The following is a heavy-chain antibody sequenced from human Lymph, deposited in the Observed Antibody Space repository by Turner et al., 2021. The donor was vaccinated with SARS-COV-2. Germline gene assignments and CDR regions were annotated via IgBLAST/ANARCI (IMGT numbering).Heavy chain of an antibody. CDR2: MIPVLGIT. CDR3: AGGRLDSYSGSYYSWFDP. J-gene: IGHJ5*02. D-gene: IGHD1-26*01. Sequence: QVQLVQSGAEVKKPGSSWTLSCKASGRTLSSYAISWGRQAPGQGLEWMGRMIPVLGITYYGQNFQGRVTITADKSTSADNMELSSLRYEDTAVYSCAGGRLDSYSGSYYSWFDPWGQGTLVTVSS. CDR1: GRTLSSYA. V-gene: IGHV1-69*04.